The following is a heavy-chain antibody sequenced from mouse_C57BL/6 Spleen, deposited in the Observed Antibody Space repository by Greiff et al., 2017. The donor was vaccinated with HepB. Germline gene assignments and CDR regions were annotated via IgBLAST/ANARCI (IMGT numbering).Heavy chain of an antibody. CDR2: INPNNGGT. V-gene: IGHV1-18*01. D-gene: IGHD4-1*01. CDR3: ARDNWERYFDV. CDR1: GYTFTDYN. J-gene: IGHJ1*03. Sequence: DVKLQESGPELVKPGASVKIPCKASGYTFTDYNMDWVKQSHGKSLEWIGDINPNNGGTIYNQKFKGKATLTVDKSSSTAYMELRSLTSEDTAVYYCARDNWERYFDVWGTGTTVTVSS.